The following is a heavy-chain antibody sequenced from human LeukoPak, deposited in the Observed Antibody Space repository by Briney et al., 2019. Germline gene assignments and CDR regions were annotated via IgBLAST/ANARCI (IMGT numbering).Heavy chain of an antibody. CDR1: GFTFSSYA. CDR2: ISGSGGST. D-gene: IGHD2-2*01. J-gene: IGHJ4*02. CDR3: ANQVVPAATFDY. V-gene: IGHV3-23*01. Sequence: GGSLRLSCAASGFTFSSYAMSWVRQAPGKGLEWVSAISGSGGSTYYAGSVKGRFTISRDNSKNTLYLQMNSLRAEDTAVYYCANQVVPAATFDYWGQGTLVTVSS.